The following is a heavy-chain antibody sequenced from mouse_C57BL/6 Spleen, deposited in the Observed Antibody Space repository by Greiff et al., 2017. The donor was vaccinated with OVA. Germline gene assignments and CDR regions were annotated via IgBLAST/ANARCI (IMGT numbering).Heavy chain of an antibody. CDR3: AKKITTVVEGFAY. Sequence: EVQLQQSGPVLVKPGASVKMSCKASGYTFTDYYMNWVKQSHGKSLEWIGAINPYNGGTSYTQKFKGKATLPIDKSSSTAYMELNSLTSEDSAVYYCAKKITTVVEGFAYWGQGTLVTVSA. CDR1: GYTFTDYY. CDR2: INPYNGGT. V-gene: IGHV1-19*01. D-gene: IGHD1-1*01. J-gene: IGHJ3*01.